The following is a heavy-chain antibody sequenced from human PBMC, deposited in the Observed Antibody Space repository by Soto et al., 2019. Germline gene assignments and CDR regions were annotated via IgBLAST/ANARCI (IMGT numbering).Heavy chain of an antibody. CDR2: IYYSGST. J-gene: IGHJ4*02. CDR1: GGSISSGGYY. V-gene: IGHV4-31*03. Sequence: QVQLQESGPGLVKPSQTLSLTCTVSGGSISSGGYYWSWIRQHPGKGLEWIGYIYYSGSTYYNPALKSRVNISVDTSKNQFSLKLSSVTGAETDVYYCARDRHILAAYDCGQGTLVTVSS. D-gene: IGHD3-9*01. CDR3: ARDRHILAAYD.